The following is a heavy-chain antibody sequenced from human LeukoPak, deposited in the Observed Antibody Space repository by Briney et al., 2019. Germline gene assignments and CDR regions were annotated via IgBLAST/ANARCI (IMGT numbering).Heavy chain of an antibody. J-gene: IGHJ4*02. CDR1: GFTFSSYA. V-gene: IGHV3-48*01. CDR2: ISSSSSTI. Sequence: GGSLRLSCAASGFTFSSYAMNWVRQAPGKGLEWVSYISSSSSTIYYADSVKGRFTISRDNAKNSLYLQMNSLRAEDTAVYYCARERGLYCSSTSCRLWYWGQGTLVTVSS. D-gene: IGHD2-2*01. CDR3: ARERGLYCSSTSCRLWY.